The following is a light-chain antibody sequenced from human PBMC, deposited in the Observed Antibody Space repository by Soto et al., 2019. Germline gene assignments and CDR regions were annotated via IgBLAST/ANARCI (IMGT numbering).Light chain of an antibody. CDR1: QSVASNY. CDR2: GAS. Sequence: EIVLTQSPGTLSLSLGDRATLSCWASQSVASNYLAWYQQKPCQAPRLLIYGASTRATSVPDRFSGSGSGTDFTLTISRLEPEDVAVYFCQQYAASPLTFGGGTKVEIK. V-gene: IGKV3-20*01. J-gene: IGKJ4*02. CDR3: QQYAASPLT.